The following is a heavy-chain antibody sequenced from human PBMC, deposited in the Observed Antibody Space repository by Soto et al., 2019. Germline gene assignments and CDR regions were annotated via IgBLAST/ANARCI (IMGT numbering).Heavy chain of an antibody. CDR2: TYTSGST. D-gene: IGHD2-15*01. Sequence: SETLSLTCTVSGGSISSYYWSWIRQPAGKGLEWIGRTYTSGSTNYNPSLKSRVTMSVDTSKNQFSLKLSSVTAADTAVYYCARSKFDYCSGGSCYSNYGMDVWGQGTTVTVSS. J-gene: IGHJ6*02. CDR3: ARSKFDYCSGGSCYSNYGMDV. CDR1: GGSISSYY. V-gene: IGHV4-4*07.